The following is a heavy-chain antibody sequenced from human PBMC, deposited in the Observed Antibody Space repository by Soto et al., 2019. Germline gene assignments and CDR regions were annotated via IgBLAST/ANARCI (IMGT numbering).Heavy chain of an antibody. D-gene: IGHD3-3*01. CDR2: ISADNGHT. V-gene: IGHV1-18*01. J-gene: IGHJ6*02. CDR1: GYTLTSYG. CDR3: ARAPMRFLEWSYGGMDV. Sequence: QVQLVQSGDDVKKPGDSVKVSCKASGYTLTSYGISWVRQAPGQGLEWVGWISADNGHTIYAERLQGRVTVTADTSTRTVYMELRSLTPEDTALYYCARAPMRFLEWSYGGMDVWGQVTTVTVSS.